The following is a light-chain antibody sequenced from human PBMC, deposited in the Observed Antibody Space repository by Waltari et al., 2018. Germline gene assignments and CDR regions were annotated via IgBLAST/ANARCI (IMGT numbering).Light chain of an antibody. CDR1: PSISTF. V-gene: IGKV1-39*01. J-gene: IGKJ2*01. CDR2: LAS. Sequence: IEMTQSPSSLSASGGDRVTNTCQAIPSISTFLNWYQQIPGKAPKLLIYLASTLQSGVPSRFSGSGSGTDFSLTISSLQPEDFATYYCQQSYITAYTFGQGTKVEIQ. CDR3: QQSYITAYT.